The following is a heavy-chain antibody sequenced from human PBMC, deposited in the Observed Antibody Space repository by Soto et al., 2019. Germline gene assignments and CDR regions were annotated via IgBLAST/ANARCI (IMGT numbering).Heavy chain of an antibody. Sequence: GESLKISCKGSGCSFTSYWIGWVRQMPGKGLEWMGIIYPGDSDTRYSPSFQGQVTISADKSISTAYLQWSSLKASDTAMYYCARQVIRYCSGASCYSGYYYYYMDVWGKGTTVTVSS. CDR2: IYPGDSDT. CDR3: ARQVIRYCSGASCYSGYYYYYMDV. D-gene: IGHD2-15*01. J-gene: IGHJ6*03. CDR1: GCSFTSYW. V-gene: IGHV5-51*01.